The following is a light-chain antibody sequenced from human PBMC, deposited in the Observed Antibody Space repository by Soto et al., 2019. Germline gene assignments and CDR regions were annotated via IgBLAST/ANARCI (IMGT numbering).Light chain of an antibody. V-gene: IGKV1-5*03. CDR1: QSISSW. Sequence: DIQMTQSPSPPSSSLGDRGTLTCRASQSISSWLAWYQQKPGTAPKLLIYKASTLQSGVPSRFSGSGSGTEFTLTISSLQPDDSATYYCQQYNGNWTFGQGTKVDIK. CDR3: QQYNGNWT. CDR2: KAS. J-gene: IGKJ1*01.